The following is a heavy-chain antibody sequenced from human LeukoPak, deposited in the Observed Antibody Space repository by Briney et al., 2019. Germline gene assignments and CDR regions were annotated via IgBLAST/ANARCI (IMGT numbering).Heavy chain of an antibody. V-gene: IGHV4-38-2*01. D-gene: IGHD5-18*01. J-gene: IGHJ4*02. CDR1: GGSFSGYY. Sequence: SETLSLTCAVYGGSFSGYYWGWIRQPPGKGLEWIGSIYHGGSTYYNPSLKSRVTISVVTSKNQFSLKLSSVTAADTAVYYCARASYSYGSYFFDYWGQGTLVTVSS. CDR2: IYHGGST. CDR3: ARASYSYGSYFFDY.